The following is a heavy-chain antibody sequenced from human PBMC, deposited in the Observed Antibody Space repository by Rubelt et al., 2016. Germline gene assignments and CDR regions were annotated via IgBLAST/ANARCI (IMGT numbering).Heavy chain of an antibody. D-gene: IGHD5/OR15-5a*01. J-gene: IGHJ3*02. CDR2: ISSSSSYI. Sequence: KGLEWVSSISSSSSYIYYADSVKGRFTISRDNSKNTLYLQMNSLRAEDTAVYYCARGSTNDAFDIWGQGTMVTVSS. CDR3: ARGSTNDAFDI. V-gene: IGHV3-21*01.